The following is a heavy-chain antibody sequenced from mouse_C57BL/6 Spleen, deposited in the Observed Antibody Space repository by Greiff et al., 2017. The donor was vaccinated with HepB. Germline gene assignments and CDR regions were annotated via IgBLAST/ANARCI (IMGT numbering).Heavy chain of an antibody. CDR1: GYTFTSYW. V-gene: IGHV1-55*01. CDR2: IYPGSGST. J-gene: IGHJ2*01. D-gene: IGHD1-1*01. Sequence: QVHVKQPGAELVKPGASVKMSCKASGYTFTSYWITWVKQRPGQGLEWIGDIYPGSGSTNYNEKFKSKATLTVDTSSSTAYMQLSSLTSEDSAVYYCASDYGGYWGQGTTLTVSS. CDR3: ASDYGGY.